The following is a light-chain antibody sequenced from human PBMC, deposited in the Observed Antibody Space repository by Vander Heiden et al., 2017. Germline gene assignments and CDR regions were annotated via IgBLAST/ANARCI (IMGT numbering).Light chain of an antibody. J-gene: IGLJ2*01. CDR1: RSNNGAAYD. Sequence: QSASTQPPSVSRAPGQRVTTSCTGGRSNNGAAYDVHWYQQHPGTAPKLVIYTNTNRPSGVPDRFSGSKSGTSASLAITGLEAEDEADYYCQSYDSTLGGYVVFGGGTKLTVL. CDR2: TNT. V-gene: IGLV1-40*01. CDR3: QSYDSTLGGYVV.